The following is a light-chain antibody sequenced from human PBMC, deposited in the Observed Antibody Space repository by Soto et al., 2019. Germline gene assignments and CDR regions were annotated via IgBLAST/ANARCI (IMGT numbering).Light chain of an antibody. CDR1: STDVGGYKY. J-gene: IGLJ2*01. CDR3: CSYAGDLAL. V-gene: IGLV2-8*01. Sequence: QSALTQPASVSGSPGQSITISCTGTSTDVGGYKYVSWYQQHPDKAPKLIIFEVSKRPSGVPDRFSGSKSGNTASLTISGLQAEDEADYYCCSYAGDLALFGGGTKVTVL. CDR2: EVS.